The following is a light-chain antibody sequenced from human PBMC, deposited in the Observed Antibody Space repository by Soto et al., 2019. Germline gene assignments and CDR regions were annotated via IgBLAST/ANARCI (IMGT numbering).Light chain of an antibody. CDR1: QGISSY. J-gene: IGKJ4*01. Sequence: DIQLTQSPSFLSASVGDRVTITCRASQGISSYFSWYQQQPGRAPKFLIYAASTSQSGVTSRFSGSGSGTDFTLTISSLLPEYFATYYCQHVKSYPLTFGGGTKVEIK. V-gene: IGKV1-9*01. CDR3: QHVKSYPLT. CDR2: AAS.